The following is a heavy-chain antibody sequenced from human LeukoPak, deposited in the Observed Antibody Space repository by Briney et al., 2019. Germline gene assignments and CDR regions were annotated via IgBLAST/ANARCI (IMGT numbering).Heavy chain of an antibody. V-gene: IGHV3-66*02. J-gene: IGHJ4*02. CDR3: ARLPIY. CDR2: IYSDGST. CDR1: GVSVSGNF. Sequence: GGSLRLSCAASGVSVSGNFMTWVRQAPGKGLEWVSVIYSDGSTYYADSVKGRFTISRDNSKNTLYLQMNSLRPQDTAVYYCARLPIYWGQGTLVTVSS. D-gene: IGHD2-2*02.